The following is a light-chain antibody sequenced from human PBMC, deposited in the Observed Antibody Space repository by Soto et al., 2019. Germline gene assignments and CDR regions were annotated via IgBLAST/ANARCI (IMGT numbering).Light chain of an antibody. CDR1: QGIAPY. Sequence: DVQMTQSPSSLSAFVGDRVTITCRASQGIAPYLAWFQQKPVKVPKLLIYATSTLQSGVPSRFSGSGSGTDFTLTISSLQPEDVATYYCQKYNSAPLTFGGGTKVDIK. CDR2: ATS. CDR3: QKYNSAPLT. V-gene: IGKV1-27*01. J-gene: IGKJ4*01.